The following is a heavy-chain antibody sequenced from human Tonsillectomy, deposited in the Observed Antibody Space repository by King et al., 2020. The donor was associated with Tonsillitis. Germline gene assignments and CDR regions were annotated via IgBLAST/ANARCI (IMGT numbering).Heavy chain of an antibody. V-gene: IGHV3-23*04. CDR1: GFTFSSYA. CDR2: ISGSGSST. D-gene: IGHD3-9*01. Sequence: VQLVESGGGLVQPGGSLRLSCVASGFTFSSYAMSWVRQAPGKGLEWVSAISGSGSSTYYADSVKGRFTISRDNSKNTLYLQLNSLRAEDTALYYCARAGGETYDDILTGYYAPPQFDPWGQGTLVTVSS. J-gene: IGHJ5*02. CDR3: ARAGGETYDDILTGYYAPPQFDP.